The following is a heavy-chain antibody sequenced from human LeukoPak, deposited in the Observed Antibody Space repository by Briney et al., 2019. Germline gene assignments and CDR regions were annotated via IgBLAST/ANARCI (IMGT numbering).Heavy chain of an antibody. CDR3: AKEGDISSSWYLSNYFDY. V-gene: IGHV3-7*01. CDR1: GFTLSRHW. CDR2: IKQDGSER. J-gene: IGHJ4*02. Sequence: GGSLRLSCAASGFTLSRHWMSWVRQAPGKGLEWVANIKQDGSERYYVDSVKGRFTISRDNSKNTLYLQMDSLRAEDTAVYYCAKEGDISSSWYLSNYFDYWGQGTLVTVSS. D-gene: IGHD6-13*01.